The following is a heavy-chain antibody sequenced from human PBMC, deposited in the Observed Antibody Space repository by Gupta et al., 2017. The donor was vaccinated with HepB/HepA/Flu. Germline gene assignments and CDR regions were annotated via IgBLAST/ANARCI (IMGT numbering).Heavy chain of an antibody. J-gene: IGHJ5*02. CDR2: IYSAGNT. CDR1: GDPINDGSYF. CDR3: AGASPNIEKNGLGS. Sequence: HLQDSAPGIVKASWTLSLTCSVSGDPINDGSYFWGWIRQSPGQGLEYIGSIYSAGNTYNNPSRDVPVTTSLDTSKNYLSQNVNYAKVDDTEVYYCAGASPNIEKNGLGSWGPGTLVTVS. V-gene: IGHV4-39*02. D-gene: IGHD2/OR15-2a*01.